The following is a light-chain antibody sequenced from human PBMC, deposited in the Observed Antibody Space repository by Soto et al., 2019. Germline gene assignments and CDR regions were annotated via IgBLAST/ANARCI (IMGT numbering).Light chain of an antibody. CDR3: SSYTSSRTLLYV. Sequence: QSALTQPASVSGSPGQSITISCTGTSSDVGGYNYVSWYQQHPGKAPKLMIYDVSNRPSGVSNRFSGSKSGNTASLTISGLQAEDGADYYCSSYTSSRTLLYVFGTGTKLTVL. V-gene: IGLV2-14*01. J-gene: IGLJ1*01. CDR1: SSDVGGYNY. CDR2: DVS.